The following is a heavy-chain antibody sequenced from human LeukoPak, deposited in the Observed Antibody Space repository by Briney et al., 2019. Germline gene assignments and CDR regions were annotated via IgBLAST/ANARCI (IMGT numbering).Heavy chain of an antibody. J-gene: IGHJ5*02. CDR2: IYYSGST. CDR1: GGSISSGDYY. V-gene: IGHV4-30-4*08. Sequence: SETLSLTCTVSGGSISSGDYYWSWIRQPPGKGLEWIGYIYYSGSTYYNPSLKSRVTISVDTSKNQFSLKLSSVTAADTAVYYCARTPPRRWFDPWGQGTLVTVSS. CDR3: ARTPPRRWFDP.